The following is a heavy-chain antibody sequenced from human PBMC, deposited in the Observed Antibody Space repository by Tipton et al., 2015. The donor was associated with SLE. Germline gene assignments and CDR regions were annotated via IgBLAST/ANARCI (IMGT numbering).Heavy chain of an antibody. CDR3: ATDYDFWSGYLGY. CDR2: INHSGST. J-gene: IGHJ4*02. CDR1: GGSFSGYY. D-gene: IGHD3-3*01. Sequence: GLVKPSETLSLTCAVYGGSFSGYYWSWIRQPPGKGLEWIGEINHSGSTNYNPSLKSRVTILVDTSKNQFSLKLSSVTAADTAVYYCATDYDFWSGYLGYWGQGTLVTVSS. V-gene: IGHV4-34*01.